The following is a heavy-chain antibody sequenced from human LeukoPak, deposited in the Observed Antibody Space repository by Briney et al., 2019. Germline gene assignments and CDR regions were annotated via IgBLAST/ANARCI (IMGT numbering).Heavy chain of an antibody. V-gene: IGHV3-74*01. D-gene: IGHD2-8*02. CDR3: ARIATGGPLD. Sequence: PGGSLRLSCAVSGFPFSNYWIHWVRQAPGKGLDWLSQINPDGTTTTYADAVKGRFTVSRDNAKNTLYLQMNSLSVEDTAIYYCARIATGGPLDWGQGTLVIVSS. J-gene: IGHJ4*02. CDR2: INPDGTTT. CDR1: GFPFSNYW.